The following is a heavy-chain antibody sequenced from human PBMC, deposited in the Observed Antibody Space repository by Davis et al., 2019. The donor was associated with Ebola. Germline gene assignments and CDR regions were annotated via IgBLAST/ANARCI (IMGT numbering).Heavy chain of an antibody. CDR2: VFRTGAT. V-gene: IGHV4-39*01. J-gene: IGHJ4*02. Sequence: SETLSLTCTVSGGFIRSSSHYWGWIRQPPGKGLEWMGSVFRTGATSYNPSLKSRVTISLDTSKNHFSLKLSSVTAADTAVYYCARQSSSSWGDYWGQGTLVTVSS. CDR3: ARQSSSSWGDY. D-gene: IGHD6-6*01. CDR1: GGFIRSSSHY.